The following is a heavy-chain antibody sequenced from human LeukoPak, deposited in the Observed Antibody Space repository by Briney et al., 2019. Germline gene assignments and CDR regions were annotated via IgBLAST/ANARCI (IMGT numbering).Heavy chain of an antibody. CDR1: GDSVPRNTAA. J-gene: IGHJ4*02. V-gene: IGHV6-1*01. CDR2: TYYRSKWLN. CDR3: ARGPPFDY. Sequence: SQTLSLTCAICGDSVPRNTAAWICIRQSPSRALEWLGRTYYRSKWLNDYALSVKSRITVNPDTSKNQFSLQLMSVTPDDTAVYYCARGPPFDYWGQGILVTVSS.